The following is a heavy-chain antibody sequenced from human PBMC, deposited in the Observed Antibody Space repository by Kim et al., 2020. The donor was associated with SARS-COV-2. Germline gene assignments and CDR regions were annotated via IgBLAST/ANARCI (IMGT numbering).Heavy chain of an antibody. J-gene: IGHJ3*02. Sequence: SQTLSLTCAISGDSVSSNSVTWNWLRQSPSRGLEWLGRTFYRSKWSNDYAVSVKSRITINPDTSKNHFSLQLNSVTPEDTAVYYCARRGVTNDFDIWGQGTMVTVSS. CDR1: GDSVSSNSVT. CDR3: ARRGVTNDFDI. V-gene: IGHV6-1*01. CDR2: TFYRSKWSN.